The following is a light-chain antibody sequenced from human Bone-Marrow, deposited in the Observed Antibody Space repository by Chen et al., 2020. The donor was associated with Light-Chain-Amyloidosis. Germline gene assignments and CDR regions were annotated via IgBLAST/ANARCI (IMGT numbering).Light chain of an antibody. V-gene: IGLV2-23*02. J-gene: IGLJ3*02. CDR1: RNDIGSYDL. CDR2: DVN. Sequence: QSALTQPASVSGSPGQSITLSCTGTRNDIGSYDLISWYQQHPGNAPRAIIYDVNKRPSGVSNRCSVAKYGNTASLTISGLQAEDEANYYCCSHAGSFMWVFGGGTKVTVL. CDR3: CSHAGSFMWV.